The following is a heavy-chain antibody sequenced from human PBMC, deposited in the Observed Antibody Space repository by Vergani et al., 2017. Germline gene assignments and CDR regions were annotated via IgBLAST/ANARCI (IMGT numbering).Heavy chain of an antibody. Sequence: EVQLVQSGAEVKKPGESLKISCKGSGYSFTSYWIGWVRQMPGKGLEWMGIIYPGDSDTRYSPSFQGQVTISADKSISTAYLQWSSLKASDTAMYYCAGLGGYCSSTSCPPHLDVWGKGTMVTVSS. CDR1: GYSFTSYW. CDR3: AGLGGYCSSTSCPPHLDV. CDR2: IYPGDSDT. V-gene: IGHV5-51*03. J-gene: IGHJ6*04. D-gene: IGHD2-2*01.